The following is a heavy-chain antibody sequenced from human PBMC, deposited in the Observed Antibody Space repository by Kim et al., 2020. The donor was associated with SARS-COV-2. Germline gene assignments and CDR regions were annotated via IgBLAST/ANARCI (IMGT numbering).Heavy chain of an antibody. V-gene: IGHV3-15*01. CDR3: TPDPQYYDSNAYYYPANLPLY. J-gene: IGHJ4*02. D-gene: IGHD3-22*01. Sequence: GGSLRLSCAASEFTFRNAWMSWLRQTPGKGLEWVGLIKSKPEGETADYAAPVKGRFSISMDDSEKTLYLQMNSLKTEDTGLYYCTPDPQYYDSNAYYYPANLPLYWGQGTQVTVSS. CDR2: IKSKPEGETA. CDR1: EFTFRNAW.